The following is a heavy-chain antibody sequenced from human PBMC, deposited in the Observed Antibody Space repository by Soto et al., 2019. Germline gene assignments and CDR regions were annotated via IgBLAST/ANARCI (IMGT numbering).Heavy chain of an antibody. D-gene: IGHD3-9*01. CDR3: ARERRGLKYLSNAFDI. V-gene: IGHV4-31*03. CDR2: IYYSGST. Sequence: QVQLQESGPGLVKPSQNLSLTCTVSGGSISSGGYYWSWIRQHPGKGLEWIGYIYYSGSTYYNPSLKSRVTISVDTSKNQFSLKLSSVTAADTAVYYCARERRGLKYLSNAFDIWGQGTMVTVSS. CDR1: GGSISSGGYY. J-gene: IGHJ3*02.